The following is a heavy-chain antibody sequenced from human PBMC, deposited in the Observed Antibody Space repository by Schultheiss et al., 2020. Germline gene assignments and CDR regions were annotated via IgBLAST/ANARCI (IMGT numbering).Heavy chain of an antibody. J-gene: IGHJ4*02. D-gene: IGHD6-13*01. CDR2: IYHSGST. CDR1: GGSISSGGYS. V-gene: IGHV4-30-2*02. CDR3: ARNAAGLPD. Sequence: SQTLSLTCAVSGGSISSGGYSWSWIRQPPGKGLEWIGYIYHSGSTYYNPSLKSRVTISVDTSKNQFSLKLSSVTAADTAVYYCARNAAGLPDWGQGTLVTVSS.